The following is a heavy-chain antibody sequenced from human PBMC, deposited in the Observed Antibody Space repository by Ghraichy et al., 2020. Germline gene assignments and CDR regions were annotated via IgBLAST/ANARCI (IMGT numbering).Heavy chain of an antibody. Sequence: ASVKVSCKASGYTFTSYGISWVRQAPGQGLEWMGWISAYNGNTNYAQKLQGRVTMTTDTSTSTAYMELRSLRSDDTAVYHCARDDLPYDFWSGYVRYWFDPWGQGTLVTVSS. CDR1: GYTFTSYG. V-gene: IGHV1-18*01. J-gene: IGHJ5*02. CDR2: ISAYNGNT. D-gene: IGHD3-3*01. CDR3: ARDDLPYDFWSGYVRYWFDP.